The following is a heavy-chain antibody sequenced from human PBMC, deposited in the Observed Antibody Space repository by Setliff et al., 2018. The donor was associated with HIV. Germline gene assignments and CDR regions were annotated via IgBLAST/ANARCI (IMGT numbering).Heavy chain of an antibody. D-gene: IGHD2-21*01. V-gene: IGHV1-69*05. CDR2: IIPIFGTA. CDR1: GGTFSSYA. CDR3: ARDRHCGGLPWYFET. J-gene: IGHJ4*02. Sequence: SVKVSCKASGGTFSSYAISWVRQAPGQGLEWMGGIIPIFGTANYAQKFQGRVTITTDESTSTAYMELSSLRSEDTAVYYCARDRHCGGLPWYFETWGPGTLVTVSS.